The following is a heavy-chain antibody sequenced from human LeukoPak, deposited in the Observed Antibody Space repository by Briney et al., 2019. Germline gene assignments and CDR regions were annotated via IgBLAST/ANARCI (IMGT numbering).Heavy chain of an antibody. CDR2: INPNSGGT. CDR1: GYTFTGYY. D-gene: IGHD6-13*01. J-gene: IGHJ4*02. CDR3: ARDQGRQQLVNFDY. V-gene: IGHV1-2*02. Sequence: ASVKVSCKASGYTFTGYYMHWVRQAPGQGLEWMGWINPNSGGTNYAQKFQGRVTMTRDTSISTAYMELSRLRSDDTAVYYCARDQGRQQLVNFDYWGQGTLVTVSS.